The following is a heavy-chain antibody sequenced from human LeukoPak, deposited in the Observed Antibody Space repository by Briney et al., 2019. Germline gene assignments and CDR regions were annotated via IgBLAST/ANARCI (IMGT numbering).Heavy chain of an antibody. CDR2: ISSSSSYI. Sequence: GGSLRLSCAASGFTFSSYSMNWVRQAPGKGLEWVSSISSSSSYIYYADSVKGRFTISRDNAKNSLYLQMNSLRAEDTAVYYCARVRGAPGFWFDPWGQGTLVTVSS. CDR3: ARVRGAPGFWFDP. V-gene: IGHV3-21*01. CDR1: GFTFSSYS. D-gene: IGHD1-26*01. J-gene: IGHJ5*02.